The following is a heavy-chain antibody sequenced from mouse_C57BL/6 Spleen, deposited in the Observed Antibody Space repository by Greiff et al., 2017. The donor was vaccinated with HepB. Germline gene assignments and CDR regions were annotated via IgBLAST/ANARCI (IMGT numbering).Heavy chain of an antibody. CDR3: ARSQGYYYAMDY. CDR1: GFTFTDYY. V-gene: IGHV7-3*01. J-gene: IGHJ4*01. Sequence: EVMLVESGGGLVQPGGSLSLSCAASGFTFTDYYMSWVRQPPGKALEWLGFIRNKANGYTTEYSASVKGRFTISRDNSQSILYIQMNALRAEDSATYYCARSQGYYYAMDYWGQGTSVTVSS. CDR2: IRNKANGYTT.